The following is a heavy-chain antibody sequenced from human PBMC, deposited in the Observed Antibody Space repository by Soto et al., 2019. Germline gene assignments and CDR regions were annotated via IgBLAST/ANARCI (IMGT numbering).Heavy chain of an antibody. V-gene: IGHV3-23*01. CDR2: IGGGGIGS. D-gene: IGHD6-19*01. CDR1: GYNFGSYA. Sequence: QPGASLRLSCVASGYNFGSYAMMWVRQAPEKGLEWISTIGGGGIGSYYADSVKGRFTISRDNSKNTLYLQMNSLRAEGTAIYYCATFMTVTGPGWGRASEYWGQGTRVTVSS. CDR3: ATFMTVTGPGWGRASEY. J-gene: IGHJ4*02.